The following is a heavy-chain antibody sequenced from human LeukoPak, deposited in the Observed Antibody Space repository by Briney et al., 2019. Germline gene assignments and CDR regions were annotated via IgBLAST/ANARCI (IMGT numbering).Heavy chain of an antibody. CDR1: GYTFTGYY. V-gene: IGHV1-2*04. J-gene: IGHJ3*02. D-gene: IGHD2-15*01. Sequence: GASVKVSCKASGYTFTGYYMHWVRQAPGQGLEWMGWINPNSGGTNYAQKFQGWVTMTRDTSISTAYMELSRLRSDDTAVYYCARDICSGGSCYGALFAFDIWGQGTMATVSS. CDR2: INPNSGGT. CDR3: ARDICSGGSCYGALFAFDI.